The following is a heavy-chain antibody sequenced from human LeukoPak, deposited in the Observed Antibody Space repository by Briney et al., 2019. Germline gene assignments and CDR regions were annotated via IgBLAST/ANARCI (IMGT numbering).Heavy chain of an antibody. CDR2: ISSSDSTI. V-gene: IGHV3-48*03. Sequence: PGGSLTLTCAASGFTFSSYEINWVRQAPAQGQERVSYISSSDSTIYYADSVKGRFTISRENAKNSLYLQMNSLRAEDTAVYYCAELGITMIGGVWGKGTTVTISS. J-gene: IGHJ6*04. D-gene: IGHD3-10*02. CDR3: AELGITMIGGV. CDR1: GFTFSSYE.